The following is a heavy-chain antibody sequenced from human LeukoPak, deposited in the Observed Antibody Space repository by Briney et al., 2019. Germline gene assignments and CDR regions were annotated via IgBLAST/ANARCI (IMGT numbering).Heavy chain of an antibody. V-gene: IGHV3-48*02. D-gene: IGHD4-23*01. CDR1: GFTISTHH. CDR3: AREDGGKADI. CDR2: ISSSSSTI. Sequence: PGGSLRLSCAATGFTISTHHMSWVRQAPGKGLEWVSYISSSSSTIDYADSVKGRFSISRDNAKNSLYLQMKSLRDEDTAVYYCAREDGGKADIWGQGTMVTVSS. J-gene: IGHJ3*02.